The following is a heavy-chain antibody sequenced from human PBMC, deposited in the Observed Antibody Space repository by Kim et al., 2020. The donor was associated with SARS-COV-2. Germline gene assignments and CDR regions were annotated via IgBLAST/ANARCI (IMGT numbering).Heavy chain of an antibody. Sequence: GGSLRLSCAASGFTFSSYGMTWVRQAPGKGLEWVSSISDSGGRAYYADPVKGRFTISRDNSKNTLYLQMNSLRAEDTAVYYCAKVRVVTAMYFDYWGQGTLVTVSS. CDR2: ISDSGGRA. CDR1: GFTFSSYG. CDR3: AKVRVVTAMYFDY. V-gene: IGHV3-23*01. J-gene: IGHJ4*02. D-gene: IGHD2-21*02.